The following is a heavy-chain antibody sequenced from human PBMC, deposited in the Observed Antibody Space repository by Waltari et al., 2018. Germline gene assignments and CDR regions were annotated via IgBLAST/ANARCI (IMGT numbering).Heavy chain of an antibody. CDR2: LRSKVEGGTT. J-gene: IGHJ4*02. CDR1: GFTFKNSW. Sequence: DVRLVESGGGLVNPGGSLRLSCADSGFTFKNSWLTWVRQAPGKGLEWVGQLRSKVEGGTTDYSAPVRGRFTISRDDSKNTAYLQMNSLKTEDTAIYFCTRGTQSRDWGQGTLVTVSS. V-gene: IGHV3-15*01. CDR3: TRGTQSRD. D-gene: IGHD3-10*01.